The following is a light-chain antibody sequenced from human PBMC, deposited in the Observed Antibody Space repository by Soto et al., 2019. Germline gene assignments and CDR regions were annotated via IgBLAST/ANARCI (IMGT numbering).Light chain of an antibody. V-gene: IGKV1-39*01. J-gene: IGKJ5*01. CDR1: QSISTY. CDR2: AAF. Sequence: DIQMTQSPSSLSASVGDRVTITFRASQSISTYLNCCHQKPGKAPDLLVYAAFSLKSGVPSKFSGSGSGTDFTLTITGLQPADFATYYCQQNYSIPITFGQGTRLEI. CDR3: QQNYSIPIT.